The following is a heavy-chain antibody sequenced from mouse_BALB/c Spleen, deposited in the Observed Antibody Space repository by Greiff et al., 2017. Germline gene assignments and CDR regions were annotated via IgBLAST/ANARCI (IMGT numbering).Heavy chain of an antibody. CDR2: IDPANGNT. CDR1: GFNIKDTY. D-gene: IGHD1-1*01. Sequence: VQLQQSGAELVKPGASVKLSCTASGFNIKDTYMHWVKQRPEQGLEWIGRIDPANGNTKYDPKFQGKATITADTSSNTAYLQLSSLTSEDTAVYYCANPIYYYGSSPMDYWGQGTSVTVSS. CDR3: ANPIYYYGSSPMDY. V-gene: IGHV14-3*02. J-gene: IGHJ4*01.